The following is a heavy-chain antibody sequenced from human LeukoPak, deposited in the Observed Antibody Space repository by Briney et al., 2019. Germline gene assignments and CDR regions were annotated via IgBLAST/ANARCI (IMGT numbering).Heavy chain of an antibody. CDR1: GFTFTSYD. J-gene: IGHJ4*02. CDR3: AKGTSASESY. Sequence: GGSLRLSCAGSGFTFTSYDMHWVRQAPGKGLEWVSGISNSGGATYTAASVKGRFTTFRDNSKNTLYLQMNSLRADDTAVYYCAKGTSASESYWGQGTLVTVSS. CDR2: ISNSGGAT. D-gene: IGHD2-2*01. V-gene: IGHV3-23*01.